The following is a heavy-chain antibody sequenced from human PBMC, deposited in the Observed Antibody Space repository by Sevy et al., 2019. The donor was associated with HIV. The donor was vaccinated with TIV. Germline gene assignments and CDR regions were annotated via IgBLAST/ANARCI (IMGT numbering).Heavy chain of an antibody. V-gene: IGHV6-1*01. Sequence: QSQTLSLTCAISGDSVSSNSAAWNWIRQSPSRGLEWLGRTYYRSKWYNDYAVSVKSRITINPDTSKNQFSLQLNSVTPEDTAVYYCAREVAVRGVIRYYYYYMDVWGKGTTVTVSS. CDR1: GDSVSSNSAA. D-gene: IGHD3-10*01. CDR3: AREVAVRGVIRYYYYYMDV. J-gene: IGHJ6*03. CDR2: TYYRSKWYN.